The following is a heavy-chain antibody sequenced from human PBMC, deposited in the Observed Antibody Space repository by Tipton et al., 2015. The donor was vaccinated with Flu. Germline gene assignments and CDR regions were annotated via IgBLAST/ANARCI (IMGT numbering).Heavy chain of an antibody. Sequence: SLRLSCAASGFTFSNYEMNWVRQAPGKGLEWVSYISSGGTTISYADSVRGRFTISRDNTKKSLYLQLNSLRAEDTANYYCATLTGDDYWGQGIMVTVSS. CDR1: GFTFSNYE. CDR3: ATLTGDDY. CDR2: ISSGGTTI. V-gene: IGHV3-48*03. D-gene: IGHD7-27*01. J-gene: IGHJ4*02.